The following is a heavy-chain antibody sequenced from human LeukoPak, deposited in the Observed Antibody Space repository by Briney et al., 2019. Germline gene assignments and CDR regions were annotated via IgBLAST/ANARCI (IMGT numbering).Heavy chain of an antibody. Sequence: SETLSLTCTVSGGSINDYYWSWIRQPPGKGLEWIGEINHSGSTNYNPSLKSRVAISVDTSKNQFSLKLSSVTAADTAVYYCARRSDYGGHFHFDYWGQGTLVTVSS. CDR2: INHSGST. CDR3: ARRSDYGGHFHFDY. CDR1: GGSINDYY. V-gene: IGHV4-34*01. D-gene: IGHD4-23*01. J-gene: IGHJ4*02.